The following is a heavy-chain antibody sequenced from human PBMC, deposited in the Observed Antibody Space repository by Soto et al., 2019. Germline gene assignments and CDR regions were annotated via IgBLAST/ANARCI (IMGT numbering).Heavy chain of an antibody. V-gene: IGHV3-30*18. D-gene: IGHD1-1*01. Sequence: PGGSLRLSCAASGFTFSSYGMHWVRQAPGKGLEWVAVISYDGSNKYYADSVKGRFTISRDNSKNTLYLQMNSLRAEDTAVYYCAKDLLEHYCYYMDVWGKGTTVTVSS. CDR1: GFTFSSYG. CDR2: ISYDGSNK. J-gene: IGHJ6*03. CDR3: AKDLLEHYCYYMDV.